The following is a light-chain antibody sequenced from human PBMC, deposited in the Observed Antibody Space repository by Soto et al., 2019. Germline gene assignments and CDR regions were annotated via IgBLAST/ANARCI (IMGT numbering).Light chain of an antibody. CDR3: CSYAGTYTWI. CDR2: DVT. Sequence: QSALTQPPSASGSPGQSVTISCTGTSSDVGGYNYVSWYQHHPGKVPQLIIYDVTKRPSGVPDRFSGSKSGNTASLTISGLQVEDEADYYCCSYAGTYTWIFGGGTKLTVL. J-gene: IGLJ2*01. V-gene: IGLV2-11*01. CDR1: SSDVGGYNY.